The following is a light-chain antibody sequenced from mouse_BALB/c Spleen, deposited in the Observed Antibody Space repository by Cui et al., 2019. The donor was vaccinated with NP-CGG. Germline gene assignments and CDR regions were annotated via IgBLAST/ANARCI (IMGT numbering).Light chain of an antibody. J-gene: IGLJ1*01. CDR3: ALWYSNHWV. Sequence: QSVVTQESALTTSPGETVTLTCRSSTGAVTTSNYANWVQEKVDHLFTGLIGGTNNRAPGVPARFSGSLIGDKAALTITGAQTEDDAIYFCALWYSNHWVFGGGTKLTVL. CDR2: GTN. V-gene: IGLV1*01. CDR1: TGAVTTSNY.